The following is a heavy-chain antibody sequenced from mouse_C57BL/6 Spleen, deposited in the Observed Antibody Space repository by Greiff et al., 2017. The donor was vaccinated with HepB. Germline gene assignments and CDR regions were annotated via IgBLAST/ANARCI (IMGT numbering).Heavy chain of an antibody. Sequence: VQLQQSGPVLVKPGASVKMSCKASGYTFTDYYMNWVKQSHGKSLEWIGVINPYNGGTSYNQKFKGKATLTVDKSSSTAYMELNSLTSEDSAVYYCARSGDDYDAFAYWGQGTLVTVSA. CDR1: GYTFTDYY. J-gene: IGHJ3*01. D-gene: IGHD2-4*01. V-gene: IGHV1-19*01. CDR2: INPYNGGT. CDR3: ARSGDDYDAFAY.